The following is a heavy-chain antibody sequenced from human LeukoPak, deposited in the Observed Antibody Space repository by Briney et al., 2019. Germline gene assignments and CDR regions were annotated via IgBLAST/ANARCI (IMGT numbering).Heavy chain of an antibody. CDR2: ISYDGSNK. D-gene: IGHD1-26*01. Sequence: QPGGSLRLSCAASGFTFSSYAMHWVRQAPGKGLEGVAVISYDGSNKYYADSVKGRFTISRDNSKNTLYLQMNSLRAEDTAVYYCASPGGVVGATPYDAFDIWGQGTMVTVSS. CDR3: ASPGGVVGATPYDAFDI. J-gene: IGHJ3*02. V-gene: IGHV3-30*04. CDR1: GFTFSSYA.